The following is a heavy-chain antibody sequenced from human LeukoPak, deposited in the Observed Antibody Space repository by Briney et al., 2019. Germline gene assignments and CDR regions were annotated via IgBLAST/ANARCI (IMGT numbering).Heavy chain of an antibody. V-gene: IGHV4-34*01. CDR3: AKGRSGGAASI. CDR1: GGSVSGYD. Sequence: AETLSLTCAVYGGSVSGYDLSWIRQPPGKGLEWIGEINHSGSTNYNPSLKSRLTISVDTSKNQFYLQMSSVTAADTAVYYCAKGRSGGAASICGQGPLVTVSS. CDR2: INHSGST. D-gene: IGHD2-15*01. J-gene: IGHJ1*01.